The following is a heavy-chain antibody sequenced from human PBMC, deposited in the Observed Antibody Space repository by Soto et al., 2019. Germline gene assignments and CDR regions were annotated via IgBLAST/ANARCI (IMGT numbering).Heavy chain of an antibody. CDR3: SYDTFGDKDF. J-gene: IGHJ4*02. D-gene: IGHD3-9*01. CDR1: GFIFSTYS. CDR2: ISTSTSTI. V-gene: IGHV3-48*04. Sequence: PGGSLRLSCAASGFIFSTYSMNWVRQAPGKGLEWVSYISTSTSTIYYADSVKGRFTISRDNAKNSLYLQMNSLGVEDTALYYCSYDTFGDKDFWGQGTPVTVSS.